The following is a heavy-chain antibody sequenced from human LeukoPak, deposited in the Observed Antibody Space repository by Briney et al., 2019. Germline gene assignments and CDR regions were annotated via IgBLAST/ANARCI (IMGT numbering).Heavy chain of an antibody. Sequence: PSETLSLTCTVSGGSISSYYWSWIRQPPGKGLEWIGYIYYSGSTNYNPSLKSRVTISVDTSKNQFSLKLSSVTAADTAVYYCARRSCSGGSCYRRENAFDIWGQETMVTVSS. CDR2: IYYSGST. J-gene: IGHJ3*02. D-gene: IGHD2-15*01. CDR1: GGSISSYY. CDR3: ARRSCSGGSCYRRENAFDI. V-gene: IGHV4-59*08.